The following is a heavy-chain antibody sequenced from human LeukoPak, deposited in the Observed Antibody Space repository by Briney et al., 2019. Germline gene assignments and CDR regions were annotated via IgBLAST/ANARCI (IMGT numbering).Heavy chain of an antibody. V-gene: IGHV4-39*07. CDR3: ARDLGAPAAMLYYLDY. D-gene: IGHD2-2*01. CDR1: GGSISSSSYY. Sequence: SETLSLICTVSGGSISSSSYYWGWIRQPPGKGLEWIGSIYYSGSTYCNPSLKSRVTISVDTSKNQCSLQLSSVTAADTAVYYCARDLGAPAAMLYYLDYWGQGTLVTVSS. CDR2: IYYSGST. J-gene: IGHJ4*02.